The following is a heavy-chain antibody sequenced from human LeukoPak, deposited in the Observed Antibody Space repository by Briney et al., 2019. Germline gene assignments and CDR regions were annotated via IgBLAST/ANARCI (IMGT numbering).Heavy chain of an antibody. CDR3: ASGYCSSTSCYAFGY. Sequence: SETLSLTCAVYGGSFSGYYWSWIRQPPGKGLEWIGEINHSGSTNYNPSLKSRVTISVDTSKNQFSLKLSSVTAADTAVYYCASGYCSSTSCYAFGYWGQGTLVTVSS. J-gene: IGHJ4*02. CDR1: GGSFSGYY. D-gene: IGHD2-2*01. CDR2: INHSGST. V-gene: IGHV4-34*01.